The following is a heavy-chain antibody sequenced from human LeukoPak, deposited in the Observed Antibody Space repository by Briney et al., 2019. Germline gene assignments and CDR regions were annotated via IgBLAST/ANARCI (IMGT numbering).Heavy chain of an antibody. CDR2: ISGSGGST. Sequence: GGSLRLSCAASGFTFSSYWMSWVRQAPGKGLEWVSAISGSGGSTYYADSVKGRFTISRDNSKNTLYLQMNSLRAEDTAVYYCAKSLLLVPGSCYFDYWGQGTLVTVSS. D-gene: IGHD6-13*01. CDR1: GFTFSSYW. V-gene: IGHV3-23*01. J-gene: IGHJ4*02. CDR3: AKSLLLVPGSCYFDY.